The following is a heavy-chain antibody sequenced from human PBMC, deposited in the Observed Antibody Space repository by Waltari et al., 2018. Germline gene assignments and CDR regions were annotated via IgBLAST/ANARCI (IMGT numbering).Heavy chain of an antibody. CDR3: XXDTSEXLXX. D-gene: IGHD1-26*01. J-gene: IGHJ4*02. V-gene: IGHV4-31*03. CDR1: GGSISSGGYY. CDR2: XXYXGST. Sequence: VXLQESGXXXVKPSQTLSLTCTVSGGSISSGGYYWSWIRQHPGKGLEWXGXXXYXGSTYXNXSXKXXVTIXVDTSKNQFSLKLSSVTAADTAVYYXXXDTSEXLXXWGQGTXXXXXS.